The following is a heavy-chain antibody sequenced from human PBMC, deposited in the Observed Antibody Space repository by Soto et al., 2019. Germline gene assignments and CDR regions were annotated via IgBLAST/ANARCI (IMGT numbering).Heavy chain of an antibody. D-gene: IGHD1-26*01. V-gene: IGHV3-23*01. J-gene: IGHJ4*02. CDR2: ISSSGGST. CDR3: ASGSYSLDY. CDR1: GFTFSSYA. Sequence: GGSLRLSCVASGFTFSSYAMSWVRQAPGKGLEWVSAISSSGGSTYYADSVKGRFTISRDNAKNSLYLQMNSLRAEDTAVYYCASGSYSLDYWGQGTLVTVSS.